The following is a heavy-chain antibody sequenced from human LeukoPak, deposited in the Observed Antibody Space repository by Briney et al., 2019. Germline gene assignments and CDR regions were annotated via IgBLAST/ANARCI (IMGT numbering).Heavy chain of an antibody. V-gene: IGHV1-18*04. Sequence: GASVKVSRKASGYTFTSYGISWVRQAPGQGLEWMGWISAYNGNTNYAQKLQGRVTMTTDTSTSTAYMELRSLRSDDTAVYYCVRRHCSSTSCYPLDYWGQGTLVTVSS. CDR3: VRRHCSSTSCYPLDY. CDR1: GYTFTSYG. D-gene: IGHD2-2*01. J-gene: IGHJ4*02. CDR2: ISAYNGNT.